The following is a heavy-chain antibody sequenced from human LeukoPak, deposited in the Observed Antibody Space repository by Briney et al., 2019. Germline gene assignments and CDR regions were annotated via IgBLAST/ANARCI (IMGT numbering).Heavy chain of an antibody. CDR3: ARGDDYGDYYPHFDY. J-gene: IGHJ4*02. Sequence: PGGSLRLSCAASGFTFSSYTMSWIRQAPGKGLEWVSYISSSGSTIYYADSVKGRFTISRDNAKNSLYLQMNSLRAEDTAVYYCARGDDYGDYYPHFDYWGQGTLVTVSS. CDR1: GFTFSSYT. CDR2: ISSSGSTI. D-gene: IGHD4-17*01. V-gene: IGHV3-48*04.